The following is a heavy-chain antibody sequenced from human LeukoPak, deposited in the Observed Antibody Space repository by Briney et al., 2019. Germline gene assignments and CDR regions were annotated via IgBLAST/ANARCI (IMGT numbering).Heavy chain of an antibody. CDR1: GFNFSIYS. D-gene: IGHD3-16*01. Sequence: PGGSLRLSCAASGFNFSIYSMNWVRQAPGKGLEWVSYITRSSTTIYYADSVKGRFTISRDNAKNTLYLQMNSLRAEDTAVYYCAKDTPLCYFDYWGQGTLVTVSS. J-gene: IGHJ4*02. CDR2: ITRSSTTI. V-gene: IGHV3-48*01. CDR3: AKDTPLCYFDY.